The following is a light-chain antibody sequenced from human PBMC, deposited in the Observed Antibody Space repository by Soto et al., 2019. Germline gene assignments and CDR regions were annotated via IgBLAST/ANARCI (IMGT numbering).Light chain of an antibody. CDR1: QSVSRNY. CDR3: QQYGSSPSYT. CDR2: GSS. V-gene: IGKV3-20*01. Sequence: EIVLTQSPGTLSLSPGARATLSCRASQSVSRNYLAWYQQKPGLAPRLLIYGSSSRATGIPDRFSGSGSGTDVTLTISRLEPEDFAVYYCQQYGSSPSYTFGQGTKLEIK. J-gene: IGKJ2*01.